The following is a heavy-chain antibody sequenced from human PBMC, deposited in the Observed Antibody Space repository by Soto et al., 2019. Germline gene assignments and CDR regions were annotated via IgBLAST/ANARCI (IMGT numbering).Heavy chain of an antibody. J-gene: IGHJ4*02. V-gene: IGHV3-7*03. CDR2: INEDGSQT. CDR1: GFTFSSYW. Sequence: EVQLVESGGGLVQPGRSLRLSCAASGFTFSSYWMTWVRQAPGQGLECVANINEDGSQTNYVDSVKGRFTISRDNAKNSLYLQMNNLRADDTAIYYCAKDLWGPDYWGQGTLVTVSS. D-gene: IGHD1-26*01. CDR3: AKDLWGPDY.